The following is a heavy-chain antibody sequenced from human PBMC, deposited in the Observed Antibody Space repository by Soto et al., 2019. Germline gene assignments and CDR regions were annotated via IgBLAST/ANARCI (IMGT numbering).Heavy chain of an antibody. J-gene: IGHJ4*02. CDR3: TANADFDY. CDR1: GFSFYDAW. Sequence: GGSLRLSCAASGFSFYDAWMNWVRQAPGKGLEWVGRIKKRSDGGTIDYAAPVKGRFTISRDDSKDTLLLQMNSLKTEDTAVYYCTANADFDYWGQGTAVTVSS. CDR2: IKKRSDGGTI. V-gene: IGHV3-15*07.